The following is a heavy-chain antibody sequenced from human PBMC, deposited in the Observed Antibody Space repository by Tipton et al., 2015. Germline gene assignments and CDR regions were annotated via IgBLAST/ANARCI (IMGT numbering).Heavy chain of an antibody. CDR1: AYSISTDYY. D-gene: IGHD5-24*01. CDR2: ISYSGST. Sequence: TLSLTCAVSAYSISTDYYWGWIRQSPGKGLEWIGYISYSGSTHYNPSLKRRVTIPLDTSKNQFSLTLNSVTAADTAVYYCARDLEHGMDVWGQGILVTVSS. J-gene: IGHJ6*02. V-gene: IGHV4-28*03. CDR3: ARDLEHGMDV.